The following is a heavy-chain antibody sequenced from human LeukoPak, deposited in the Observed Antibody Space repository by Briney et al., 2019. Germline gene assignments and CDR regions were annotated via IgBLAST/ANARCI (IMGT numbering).Heavy chain of an antibody. J-gene: IGHJ3*02. CDR2: TYYDSKWYN. CDR1: GDSVSNSA. D-gene: IGHD6-13*01. CDR3: ARGWARDGFNI. Sequence: SQTLSLTCVISGDSVSNSAWNWVRQTPSGGLECLGRTYYDSKWYNHYAESVKSRISINPDTSKNQFSLQLNSVTPEDTAVYYCARGWARDGFNIWSQGTMVTVSS. V-gene: IGHV6-1*01.